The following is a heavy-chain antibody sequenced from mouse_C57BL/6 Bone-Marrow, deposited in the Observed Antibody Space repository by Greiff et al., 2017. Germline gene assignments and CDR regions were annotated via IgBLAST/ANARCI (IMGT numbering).Heavy chain of an antibody. CDR1: GYTFTSYW. CDR3: AVYYGKTFAY. CDR2: IHPNSGST. V-gene: IGHV1-64*01. J-gene: IGHJ3*01. Sequence: QVQLQQSGAELVKPGASVKLSCKASGYTFTSYWMHWVKQRPGQGLEWIGMIHPNSGSTNYNEKFKSKATLTVDKSSSTAYMQLSSLTSEDSAVYYCAVYYGKTFAYWCQGTLVTVSA. D-gene: IGHD2-1*01.